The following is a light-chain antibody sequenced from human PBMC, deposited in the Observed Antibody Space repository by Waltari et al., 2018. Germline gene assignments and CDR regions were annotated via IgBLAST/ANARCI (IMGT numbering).Light chain of an antibody. CDR1: QSVSSN. Sequence: EIVLTLSPATLSLSPGERATLSCRASQSVSSNLGWYQQKPGLAPRLLIFDASNRATGIPARFSGSGSGTDFTLTISSLEPEDFAVYYCQQRGSWPRTFGQGTKLEIK. CDR3: QQRGSWPRT. J-gene: IGKJ2*01. CDR2: DAS. V-gene: IGKV3-11*01.